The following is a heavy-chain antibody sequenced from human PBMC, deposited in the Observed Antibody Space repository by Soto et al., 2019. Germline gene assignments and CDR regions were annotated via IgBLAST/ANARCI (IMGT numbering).Heavy chain of an antibody. CDR3: ASSYCGGDCHRNFDF. V-gene: IGHV4-61*08. Sequence: SETLSLTCTVSGGSIGGTISGYYWSWIRQPPGKGLEWIGYIYNSGSTNYNPSLKSRVAISVDTSRNQVSLKLSSVTAADTAVYYCASSYCGGDCHRNFDFWGQGALVTVSS. J-gene: IGHJ4*02. CDR1: GGSIGGTISGYY. D-gene: IGHD2-21*02. CDR2: IYNSGST.